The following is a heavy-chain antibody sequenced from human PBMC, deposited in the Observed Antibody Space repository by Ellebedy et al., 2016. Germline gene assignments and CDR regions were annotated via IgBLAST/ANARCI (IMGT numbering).Heavy chain of an antibody. CDR2: ISPSGDYT. D-gene: IGHD2-8*01. Sequence: GESLKISCAVSGFTVSSNYMSWVRQAPGKGLEWVSYISPSGDYTIYADSVKGRFTISRDNAKKSVYLQMNSLRAEDTALYYCARVAGSIMEMYYFDYWGQGTLVTVSS. CDR3: ARVAGSIMEMYYFDY. J-gene: IGHJ4*02. V-gene: IGHV3-11*06. CDR1: GFTVSSNY.